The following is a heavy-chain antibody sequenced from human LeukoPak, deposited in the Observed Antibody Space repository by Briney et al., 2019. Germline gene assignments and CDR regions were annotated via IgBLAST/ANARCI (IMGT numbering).Heavy chain of an antibody. CDR2: VDSDGTDT. V-gene: IGHV3-74*01. Sequence: GGSLRLSCAASGFTFRNYWMHWVRQAPGKGLAWVSRVDSDGTDTIYADSVKGRITISRDNARNSLYLQMNSLRAEDTAVYYCARDPRLVRTYSDYYYMDVWGKGTTVTVSS. D-gene: IGHD4-23*01. J-gene: IGHJ6*03. CDR3: ARDPRLVRTYSDYYYMDV. CDR1: GFTFRNYW.